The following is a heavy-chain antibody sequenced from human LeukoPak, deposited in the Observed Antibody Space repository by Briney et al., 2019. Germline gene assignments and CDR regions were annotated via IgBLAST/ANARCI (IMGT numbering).Heavy chain of an antibody. V-gene: IGHV4-34*01. CDR1: GGSFSGYY. CDR2: INRSGST. J-gene: IGHJ4*02. CDR3: ARGGGYSYGRSFDY. Sequence: PSETLSLTCAVYGGSFSGYYWSWIRQPPGKGLEWIGEINRSGSTNYNPSLKSRVTISVDTSKNQFSLKLSSVTAADTAVYYCARGGGYSYGRSFDYWGQGTLVTVSS. D-gene: IGHD5-18*01.